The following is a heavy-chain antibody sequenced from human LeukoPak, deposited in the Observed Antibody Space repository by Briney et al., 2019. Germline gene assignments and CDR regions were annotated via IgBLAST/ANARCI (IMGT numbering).Heavy chain of an antibody. J-gene: IGHJ6*03. CDR2: INPNSGGT. D-gene: IGHD2-15*01. V-gene: IGHV1-2*06. CDR1: GYTFTGYY. Sequence: ASVKVSRKASGYTFTGYYMHWVRQAPGQGLEWMGRINPNSGGTNYAQKFQGRVTMTRDTSISTAYMELSRLRSDDTAVYYCLVATTGSYYYYYMDVWGKGTTVTVSS. CDR3: LVATTGSYYYYYMDV.